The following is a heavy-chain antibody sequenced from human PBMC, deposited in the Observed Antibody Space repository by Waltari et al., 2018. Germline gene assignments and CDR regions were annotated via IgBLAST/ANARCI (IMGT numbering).Heavy chain of an antibody. CDR1: GGTFSSYA. CDR2: IIPIVGKE. J-gene: IGHJ4*02. D-gene: IGHD4-4*01. V-gene: IGHV1-69*05. Sequence: QVQLVQSGAEVKKPGSSVKVSCKASGGTFSSYAISWVRQAPGQGLEWMGGIIPIVGKENCEQKCQGRDTITTDESTSTAYMELSSLRSEDTAVYYWASLPPLHQWGQGTLVTVSS. CDR3: ASLPPLHQ.